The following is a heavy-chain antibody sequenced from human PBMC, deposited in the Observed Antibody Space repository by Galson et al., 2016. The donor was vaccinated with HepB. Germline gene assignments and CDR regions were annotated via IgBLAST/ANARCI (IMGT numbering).Heavy chain of an antibody. V-gene: IGHV3-74*01. CDR3: ARGLMAAPGTDY. J-gene: IGHJ4*02. D-gene: IGHD6-13*01. CDR2: ISTDGSST. Sequence: SLRLSCAASGFTFSNYWMHWVRQAPGKGLVWVSDISTDGSSTRYADSVKGRFTISRDNAKNTLYLQMNSLRAEDTAVYYCARGLMAAPGTDYWGQGTLVTVSS. CDR1: GFTFSNYW.